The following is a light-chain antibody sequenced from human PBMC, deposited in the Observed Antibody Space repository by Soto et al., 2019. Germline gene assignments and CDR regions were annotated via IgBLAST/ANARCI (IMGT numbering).Light chain of an antibody. V-gene: IGLV2-18*02. J-gene: IGLJ1*01. CDR1: SSDVGSSNG. Sequence: QSVLTQPPSVSASPGQSGTISCTGTSSDVGSSNGVSWYQQPPGTAPKLMIYDVSNRPSGVPDRFSGSKSGNTAPLTISGLQAEDEADYYCSSYTSSSTYVFGTGTKVTVL. CDR3: SSYTSSSTYV. CDR2: DVS.